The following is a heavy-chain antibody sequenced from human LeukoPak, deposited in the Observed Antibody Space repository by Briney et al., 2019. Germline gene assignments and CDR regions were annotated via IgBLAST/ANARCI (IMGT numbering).Heavy chain of an antibody. CDR3: AKDVAGGASDAFDI. CDR2: ISSSSSYI. CDR1: GFTFSSYS. J-gene: IGHJ3*02. Sequence: PGGSLRLSCAASGFTFSSYSMNWVRQAPGKGLEWVSSISSSSSYIYYADSVKGRFTISRDNAKNSLYLQMNSLRAEDTAVYYCAKDVAGGASDAFDIWGQGTMVTVSS. D-gene: IGHD6-19*01. V-gene: IGHV3-21*01.